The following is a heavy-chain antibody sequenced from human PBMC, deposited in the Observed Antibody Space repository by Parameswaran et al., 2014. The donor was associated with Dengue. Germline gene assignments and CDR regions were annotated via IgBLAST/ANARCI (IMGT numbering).Heavy chain of an antibody. J-gene: IGHJ5*02. D-gene: IGHD2-2*01. V-gene: IGHV3-48*01. Sequence: VRQMPGKGLEWVSYISSSSSTIYYADSVKGRFTISRDNAKNSLYLQMNSLRAEDTAVYYCARGEYCSSTSCYAYNWFDPWGQGTLVTVSS. CDR2: ISSSSSTI. CDR3: ARGEYCSSTSCYAYNWFDP.